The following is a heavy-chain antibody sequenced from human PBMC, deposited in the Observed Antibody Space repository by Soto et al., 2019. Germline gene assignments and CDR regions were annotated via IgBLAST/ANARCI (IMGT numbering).Heavy chain of an antibody. CDR3: AREGGSGWYYYDY. CDR1: GGSFSGYS. CDR2: INYTGTT. V-gene: IGHV4-34*01. Sequence: LSLTCAVKGGSFSGYSWTWIRQAPGKGLDWIGEINYTGTTNYSPSLKSRVTLSVDTSKNQFSLELRSVSAADTAVYYCAREGGSGWYYYDYWGHATLVTVSS. J-gene: IGHJ4*01. D-gene: IGHD6-19*01.